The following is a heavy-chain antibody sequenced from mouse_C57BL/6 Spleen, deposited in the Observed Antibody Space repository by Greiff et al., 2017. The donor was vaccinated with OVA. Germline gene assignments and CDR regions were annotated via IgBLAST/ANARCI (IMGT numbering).Heavy chain of an antibody. CDR2: ISSGSSTI. D-gene: IGHD2-5*01. CDR1: GFTFSDYG. V-gene: IGHV5-17*01. J-gene: IGHJ4*01. Sequence: EVMLVESGGGLVKPGGSLKLSCAASGFTFSDYGMHWVRQAPEKGLEWVAYISSGSSTIYYADTVKGRFTISRDNAKNTLFLQMTSLRSEDTAMYYCARNSNGNAMDYWGQGTSVTVSS. CDR3: ARNSNGNAMDY.